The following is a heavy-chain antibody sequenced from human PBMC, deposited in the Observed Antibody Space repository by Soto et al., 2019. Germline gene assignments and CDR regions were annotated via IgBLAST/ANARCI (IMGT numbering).Heavy chain of an antibody. V-gene: IGHV1-18*01. Sequence: ASVKVSCKASGYTFTSYGISWVRQAPGQGLEWMGWISAYNGNTNYAQKLQGRVTMTTDTSTSTAYMELRSLRSDDTAVYYCARGDFDDFWSGSSYGMDVWGQGTTVTVSS. J-gene: IGHJ6*02. CDR3: ARGDFDDFWSGSSYGMDV. D-gene: IGHD3-3*01. CDR2: ISAYNGNT. CDR1: GYTFTSYG.